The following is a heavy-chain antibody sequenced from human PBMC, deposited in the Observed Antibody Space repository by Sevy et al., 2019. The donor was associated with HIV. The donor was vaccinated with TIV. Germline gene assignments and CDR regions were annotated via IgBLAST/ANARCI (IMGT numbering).Heavy chain of an antibody. D-gene: IGHD3-3*01. CDR1: GGSISSSSYY. J-gene: IGHJ6*02. Sequence: SETLSLTCTVSGGSISSSSYYWGWIRQPPGKGLEWIGSIYYSGSTYYNPSLKSRVTISVDTSKNQFSLKLGSVTAAETAVYYCAREYYDFWSGYYTPYYGMDVWGQGTTVTVSS. CDR2: IYYSGST. V-gene: IGHV4-39*02. CDR3: AREYYDFWSGYYTPYYGMDV.